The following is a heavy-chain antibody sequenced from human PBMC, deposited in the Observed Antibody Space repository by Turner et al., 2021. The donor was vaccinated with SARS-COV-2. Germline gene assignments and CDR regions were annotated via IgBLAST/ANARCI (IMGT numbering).Heavy chain of an antibody. Sequence: EVQLLGSGGGSVRPGGSMLLSCAASGFTFISYAMSWVRHAPGKGLEWFSGFSDSVGSTYYADSVKVRFTSSGDNCKNTLYLQMNSLRAEDTAVYYCAKVASYPGDYFDYLGQGTLVTVSS. V-gene: IGHV3-23*01. J-gene: IGHJ4*02. CDR1: GFTFISYA. D-gene: IGHD4-17*01. CDR3: AKVASYPGDYFDY. CDR2: FSDSVGST.